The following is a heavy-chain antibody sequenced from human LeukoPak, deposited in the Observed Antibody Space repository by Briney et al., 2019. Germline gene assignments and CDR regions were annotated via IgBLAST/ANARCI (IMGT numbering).Heavy chain of an antibody. CDR1: GGSISSYY. Sequence: SETLSLTCTVSGGSISSYYWSWIRQPAGKGLEWIGRIYTSGSTNYNPSLKSRVTMSVDTSKNQFSLKLSSVTAADTAVYYCTRDQGYDSSGSRYYFDYWGQGTLVTVSS. V-gene: IGHV4-4*07. D-gene: IGHD3-22*01. J-gene: IGHJ4*02. CDR2: IYTSGST. CDR3: TRDQGYDSSGSRYYFDY.